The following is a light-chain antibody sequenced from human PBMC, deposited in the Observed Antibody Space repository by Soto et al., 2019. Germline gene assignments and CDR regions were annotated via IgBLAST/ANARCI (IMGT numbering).Light chain of an antibody. CDR2: GAS. V-gene: IGKV3-15*01. CDR1: QSISSN. J-gene: IGKJ1*01. Sequence: EILMTQSPATLSVSPGERVTLPCRASQSISSNLAWYQQKPGQAPRLLIYGASTRATGIPARFSGSGSGTEFTLSISSLQSEDFAVYYCQQYSNWPRTFGQGTKVDI. CDR3: QQYSNWPRT.